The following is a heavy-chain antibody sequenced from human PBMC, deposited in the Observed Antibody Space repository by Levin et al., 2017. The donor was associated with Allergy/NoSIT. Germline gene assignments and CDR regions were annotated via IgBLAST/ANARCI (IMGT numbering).Heavy chain of an antibody. V-gene: IGHV1-18*01. CDR2: ISPYNGDT. CDR3: ARVLADTAADTFDI. CDR1: GYSFTNFG. D-gene: IGHD5-18*01. Sequence: GGSLRPSCKASGYSFTNFGLSWVRQAPGQGLEWMGWISPYNGDTHYAQKFQGRVTMTTDTSTSTAYMELRSLRADDTAVYYCARVLADTAADTFDIWGQGTMVAVSS. J-gene: IGHJ3*02.